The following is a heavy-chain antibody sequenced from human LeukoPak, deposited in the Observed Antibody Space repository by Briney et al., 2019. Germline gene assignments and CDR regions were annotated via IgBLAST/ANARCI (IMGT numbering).Heavy chain of an antibody. Sequence: GESLKISCKGSGYSFTSYWIGWVRQMPGKGLEWMGLIYPSNSDTRYSPSFQGQVTFSADKSISTAFLQWSSLKASDSAMYYCARHPGTAVAGMHPHHFDYWGEGTLVTVSS. D-gene: IGHD6-19*01. CDR3: ARHPGTAVAGMHPHHFDY. V-gene: IGHV5-51*01. J-gene: IGHJ4*02. CDR2: IYPSNSDT. CDR1: GYSFTSYW.